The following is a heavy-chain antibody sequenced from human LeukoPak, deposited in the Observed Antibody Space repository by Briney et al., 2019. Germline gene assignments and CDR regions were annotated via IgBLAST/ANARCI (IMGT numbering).Heavy chain of an antibody. J-gene: IGHJ5*02. V-gene: IGHV1-2*02. Sequence: EASVKVSCKASGYTFSDYYMHWVRQAPRQGREWMGWINPNSGGTNYAQKFQGRVTMTRDMSTSTVYMELSSLRSEDTAVYYCARGPMVRGVKQKSWFDPWGQGTLVTVSS. D-gene: IGHD3-10*01. CDR2: INPNSGGT. CDR3: ARGPMVRGVKQKSWFDP. CDR1: GYTFSDYY.